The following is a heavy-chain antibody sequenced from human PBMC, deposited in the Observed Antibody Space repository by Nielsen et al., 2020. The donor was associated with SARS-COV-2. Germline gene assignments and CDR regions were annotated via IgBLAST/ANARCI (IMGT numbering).Heavy chain of an antibody. CDR3: ARGGRYMVATFDY. J-gene: IGHJ4*02. CDR2: ISGSGGST. Sequence: GESLKISCAASGFTFSSYAMSWVRQAPGKGLEWVSAISGSGGSTYYADSVKGRFTISRDNSKNSLYLQMNSLRAEDTAVYYCARGGRYMVATFDYWGQGTLVTVSS. V-gene: IGHV3-23*01. CDR1: GFTFSSYA. D-gene: IGHD5-12*01.